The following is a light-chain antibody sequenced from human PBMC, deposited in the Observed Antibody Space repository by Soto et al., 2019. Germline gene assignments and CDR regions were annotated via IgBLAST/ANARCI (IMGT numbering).Light chain of an antibody. CDR3: SSYTSSSARV. CDR1: SSDVGGYNY. V-gene: IGLV2-14*01. Sequence: QSVLTQPASVSGSPGHSITISCTGTSSDVGGYNYVSWYQHHPGKAPKLMIYEVTNRPSGVSNRFSGSKSGNTASLTISGLQAEDETDYYCSSYTSSSARVFGTGTKLTVL. J-gene: IGLJ1*01. CDR2: EVT.